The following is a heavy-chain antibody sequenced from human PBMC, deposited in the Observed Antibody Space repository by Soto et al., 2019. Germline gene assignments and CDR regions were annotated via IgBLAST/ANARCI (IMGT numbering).Heavy chain of an antibody. CDR3: AKFGMATTKRSPPYYIDY. Sequence: PWGSLRLSCAASGFTFISYAIIFFRQSPVKWLEWVSSISGSGGGTYYADSVKGRFTFSRDNSKNTLYLQMNSLRAEDTAVYYCAKFGMATTKRSPPYYIDYWGQGALVTVSS. J-gene: IGHJ4*02. CDR1: GFTFISYA. CDR2: ISGSGGGT. V-gene: IGHV3-23*01. D-gene: IGHD1-1*01.